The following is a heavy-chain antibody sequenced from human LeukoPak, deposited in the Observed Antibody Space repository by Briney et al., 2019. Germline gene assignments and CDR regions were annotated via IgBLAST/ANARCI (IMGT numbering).Heavy chain of an antibody. V-gene: IGHV3-23*01. CDR3: AKRGIAAFWSDP. CDR1: GFTFNDYG. Sequence: GGTLRLSCAAYGFTFNDYGMSWVRQAPGKGLEWVSAISGSGGSTYYADSVKGRFTISRDNSKNTLYLQMNSLRAEDTAVYYCAKRGIAAFWSDPWGQGTLVTVSS. D-gene: IGHD6-13*01. CDR2: ISGSGGST. J-gene: IGHJ5*02.